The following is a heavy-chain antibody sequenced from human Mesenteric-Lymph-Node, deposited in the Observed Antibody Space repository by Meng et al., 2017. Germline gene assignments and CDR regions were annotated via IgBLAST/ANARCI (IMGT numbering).Heavy chain of an antibody. CDR3: AWDDRAKFDY. CDR2: IRSKADGETS. V-gene: IGHV3-15*01. CDR1: GFTFSNAW. J-gene: IGHJ4*02. D-gene: IGHD5-18*01. Sequence: GGSLRLSCVGSGFTFSNAWMSWVRQAPGKGLEWVGRIRSKADGETSDYSTPVNGRFTISRDDSKNTLYLEMNSLKVEDTAVYYCAWDDRAKFDYWGQGTLVTVSS.